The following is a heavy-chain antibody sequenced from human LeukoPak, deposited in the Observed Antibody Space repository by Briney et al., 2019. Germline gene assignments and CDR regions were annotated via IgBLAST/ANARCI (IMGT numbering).Heavy chain of an antibody. D-gene: IGHD5-24*01. CDR2: IYPGDSDT. J-gene: IGHJ4*02. Sequence: GESLKISCTGSGYSFNSYWIAWVRQMPGKGLEWMGIIYPGDSDTRYSPSFQGQVTISADKSISTAYLQWSSLKASDTAIYYCARVRDGYNNPFDYWGQGTLVTISS. V-gene: IGHV5-51*01. CDR3: ARVRDGYNNPFDY. CDR1: GYSFNSYW.